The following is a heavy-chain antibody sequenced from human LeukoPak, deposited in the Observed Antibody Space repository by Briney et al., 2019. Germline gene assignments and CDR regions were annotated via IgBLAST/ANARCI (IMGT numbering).Heavy chain of an antibody. D-gene: IGHD3-9*01. V-gene: IGHV1-8*01. CDR1: GYTFTSYD. Sequence: GASVKVSCKASGYTFTSYDINWVRQATGQGLEWMGWMNPNSGNTGYAQKFQGRVTITADKSTSTAYMELSSLRSEDTAVYYCVETTGDYDILTGYQSWGHFDYWGQGTLVTVSS. J-gene: IGHJ4*02. CDR3: VETTGDYDILTGYQSWGHFDY. CDR2: MNPNSGNT.